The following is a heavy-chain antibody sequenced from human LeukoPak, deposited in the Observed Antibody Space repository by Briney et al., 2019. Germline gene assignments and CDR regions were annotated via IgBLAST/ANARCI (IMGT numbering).Heavy chain of an antibody. CDR2: ISSSSYI. CDR3: ARTNSGSRPTFDY. J-gene: IGHJ4*02. D-gene: IGHD1-26*01. Sequence: PGGSLRLSYAASGFTFSSYSMNWVRQAPGKGLEWVSSISSSSYIYYADSVKGRFTISRDNAKNSLYLQMNSLRAEDTAVYYCARTNSGSRPTFDYWGQGTLVTVSS. V-gene: IGHV3-21*01. CDR1: GFTFSSYS.